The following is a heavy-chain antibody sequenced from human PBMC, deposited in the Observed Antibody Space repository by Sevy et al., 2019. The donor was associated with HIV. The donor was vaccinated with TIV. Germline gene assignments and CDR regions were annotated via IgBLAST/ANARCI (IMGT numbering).Heavy chain of an antibody. CDR1: GFTFRDSY. V-gene: IGHV3-43*01. CDR3: AKDLRGIPGLDY. D-gene: IGHD3-10*01. CDR2: ISWDGDST. J-gene: IGHJ4*02. Sequence: GGSLRLSCAASGFTFRDSYMHWVRQVPGKGLEWVSLISWDGDSTKYADSVKGRFTVSRDNTKKSLYLQMNSLRTEDSAVYYCAKDLRGIPGLDYWGQGTLVTVSS.